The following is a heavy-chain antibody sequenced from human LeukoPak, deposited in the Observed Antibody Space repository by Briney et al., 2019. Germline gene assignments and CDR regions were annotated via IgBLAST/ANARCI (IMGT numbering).Heavy chain of an antibody. CDR3: AKDRWYDSSGFDY. CDR2: ISGSGGST. CDR1: GFTFSSYA. D-gene: IGHD3-22*01. Sequence: PGGSLRLSCAASGFTFSSYAMSWVRQPPGKGLEWVSAISGSGGSTYYADSVKGRFTISRDNSKNTLYLQMNSLRAEDTAVYYCAKDRWYDSSGFDYWGQGTLVTVSS. J-gene: IGHJ4*02. V-gene: IGHV3-23*01.